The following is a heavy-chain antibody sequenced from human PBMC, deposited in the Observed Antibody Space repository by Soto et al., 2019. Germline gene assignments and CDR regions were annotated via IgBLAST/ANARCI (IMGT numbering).Heavy chain of an antibody. CDR1: GVSNSSGGYS. D-gene: IGHD2-2*01. CDR2: IYHSGSS. Sequence: SEPLSLTCADSGVSNSSGGYSWRWIRQPSGKGLEWIGYIYHSGSSYYNPSLRSRVTISVDRSKNQFSLKLSSVTAADTAVYYCARVPDRWGQGTLVTVSS. V-gene: IGHV4-30-2*01. J-gene: IGHJ5*02. CDR3: ARVPDR.